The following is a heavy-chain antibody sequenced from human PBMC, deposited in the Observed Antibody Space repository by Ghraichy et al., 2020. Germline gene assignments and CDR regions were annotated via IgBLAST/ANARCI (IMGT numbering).Heavy chain of an antibody. Sequence: GGSLRLSCAASGFTFSNAWMSWVRQAPGKGLEWVGRIKSKTDGGTTDYAAPVKGRFTISRDDSKNTLYLQMNSLKTEDTAVYYCTTDFGEKGYDYVWGSYPPDAFDIWGQGTMVTVFS. CDR3: TTDFGEKGYDYVWGSYPPDAFDI. CDR2: IKSKTDGGTT. V-gene: IGHV3-15*01. D-gene: IGHD3-16*02. J-gene: IGHJ3*02. CDR1: GFTFSNAW.